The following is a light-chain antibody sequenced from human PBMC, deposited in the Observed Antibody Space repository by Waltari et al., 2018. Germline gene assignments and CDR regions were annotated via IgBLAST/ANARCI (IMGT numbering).Light chain of an antibody. V-gene: IGKV3-20*01. CDR2: GAS. Sequence: EIVLTKSPDTLSLSPGERAALSCRASQSIGTYLVWYQQKPGQAPRLLIFGASNRATGIPERFSGSGSGTDFSLTSSRLEPEDFAVYYCQRNVRLPVTFGRGTRVEIK. J-gene: IGKJ1*01. CDR3: QRNVRLPVT. CDR1: QSIGTY.